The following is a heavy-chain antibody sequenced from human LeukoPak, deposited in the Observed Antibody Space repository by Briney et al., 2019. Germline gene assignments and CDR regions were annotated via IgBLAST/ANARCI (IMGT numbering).Heavy chain of an antibody. CDR3: VVVPAAALRGYGMDV. CDR2: IIPIFGTA. V-gene: IGHV1-69*06. J-gene: IGHJ6*04. Sequence: SVKVSCEASGGTFSSYAISWVRQAPGQGLEWMGGIIPIFGTANYAQKFQGRVTITADKSTSTAYMELSSLRSEDTAVYYCVVVPAAALRGYGMDVWGKGTTVTVSS. CDR1: GGTFSSYA. D-gene: IGHD2-2*01.